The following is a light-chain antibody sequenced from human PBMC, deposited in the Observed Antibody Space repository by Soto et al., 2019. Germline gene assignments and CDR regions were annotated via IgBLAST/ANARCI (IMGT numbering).Light chain of an antibody. V-gene: IGLV6-57*04. Sequence: NFMLTQSHAVSESPGKTVPNSCNRSSGSIASNHVQWYQQRPGSAPTTVIYKNDQRPYGVPDRFSGSIDSSSNSASLTISGLKTEDEADYYCQSYDSNSVVFGGGTKLTVL. J-gene: IGLJ2*01. CDR3: QSYDSNSVV. CDR1: SGSIASNH. CDR2: KND.